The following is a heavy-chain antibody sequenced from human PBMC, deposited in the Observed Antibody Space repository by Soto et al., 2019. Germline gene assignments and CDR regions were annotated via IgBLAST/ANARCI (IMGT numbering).Heavy chain of an antibody. CDR2: IWRDGSQE. CDR1: GFIFRDFG. D-gene: IGHD1-26*01. J-gene: IGHJ4*02. Sequence: QQHVVQCGGGVVQPGRSLRLSYAAFGFIFRDFGMHWVSQAPGKGLEWVAIIWRDGSQEYYADSVKGRFTISRDNSKNMLYVEMTRLSVEYTAEYYCARDGVGTTAFFGYFDYWGQGALVAVSS. CDR3: ARDGVGTTAFFGYFDY. V-gene: IGHV3-33*01.